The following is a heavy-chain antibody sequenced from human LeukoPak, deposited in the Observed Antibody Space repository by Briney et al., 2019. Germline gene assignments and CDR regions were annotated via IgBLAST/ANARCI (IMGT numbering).Heavy chain of an antibody. J-gene: IGHJ4*02. V-gene: IGHV1-2*02. CDR1: GYPFTGYY. CDR3: ARVLSDSTGYFYPY. D-gene: IGHD3-9*01. CDR2: INPNSGGT. Sequence: ASVKVSCKASGYPFTGYYMHWVRQAPGQGLEWMGWINPNSGGTNFAQRFQGRVTLTWDTSLSTAYMELSRLRSDDTALYYCARVLSDSTGYFYPYWGQGTLVTVSS.